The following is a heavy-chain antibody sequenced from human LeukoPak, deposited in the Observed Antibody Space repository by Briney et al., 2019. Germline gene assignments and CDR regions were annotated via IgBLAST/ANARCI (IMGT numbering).Heavy chain of an antibody. CDR1: GYTFTGYY. CDR2: INPNNGGT. D-gene: IGHD6-13*01. J-gene: IGHJ4*02. V-gene: IGHV1-2*02. Sequence: ASVKVSCKASGYTFTGYYIHWVRQAPGQGLEWMGWINPNNGGTNYAQKFQGRVTMTRDTSITTAYMELSRLRSDDTAVYYCARSLGYTSGWYLDYWGQGTLVTVSS. CDR3: ARSLGYTSGWYLDY.